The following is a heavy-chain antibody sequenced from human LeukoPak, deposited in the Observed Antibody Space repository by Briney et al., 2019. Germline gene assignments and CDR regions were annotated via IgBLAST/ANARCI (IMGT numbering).Heavy chain of an antibody. V-gene: IGHV3-48*01. CDR2: ISSFSGTI. CDR3: ARNQGGVGY. D-gene: IGHD3-16*01. CDR1: GITFSSYS. J-gene: IGHJ4*02. Sequence: GSLRLSCVASGITFSSYSMNWVRQAPGKGLEWVSYISSFSGTINYADSVKGQFTISRDNAKNSLYLQMNSLRAEDTAVYYCARNQGGVGYWGQGTLVTVSS.